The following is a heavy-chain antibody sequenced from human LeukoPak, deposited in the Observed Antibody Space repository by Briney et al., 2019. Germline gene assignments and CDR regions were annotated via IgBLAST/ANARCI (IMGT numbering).Heavy chain of an antibody. CDR3: ARGGYGGGNSGVIDS. V-gene: IGHV1-2*02. J-gene: IGHJ4*02. Sequence: ASVKVSCKASGYTFIGYYIHWVRQASGQGLEWMGWINPNGGGTHYVQKFQGRVTMTRDTSISTAYMEVSRLRSDDTALYYCARGGYGGGNSGVIDSWGQGTLVTVSS. D-gene: IGHD4-23*01. CDR2: INPNGGGT. CDR1: GYTFIGYY.